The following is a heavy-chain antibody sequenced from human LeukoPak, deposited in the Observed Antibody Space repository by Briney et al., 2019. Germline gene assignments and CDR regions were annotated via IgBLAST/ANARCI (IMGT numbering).Heavy chain of an antibody. D-gene: IGHD5-18*01. J-gene: IGHJ4*02. Sequence: SETLSLTCTVSGGSISSSSYYWGWIRQPPGKGLEWIGSIYYSGSTYYNPSLKSRVTISVDTSKNQFSLKLSSVTAADTAVYYCARGRGYSYDDYWGQGTLVTVSS. CDR2: IYYSGST. CDR3: ARGRGYSYDDY. V-gene: IGHV4-39*07. CDR1: GGSISSSSYY.